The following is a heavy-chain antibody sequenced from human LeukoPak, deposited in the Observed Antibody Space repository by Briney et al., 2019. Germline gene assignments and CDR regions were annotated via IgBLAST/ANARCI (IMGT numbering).Heavy chain of an antibody. J-gene: IGHJ6*02. CDR1: GYTFTSYY. CDR2: INPSGGST. V-gene: IGHV1-46*01. Sequence: ASVMVSCKASGYTFTSYYMHWVRQAPGQGLEWMGIINPSGGSTSYAQKSQGRVTMTRDTSTSTVYMELSSLRSEDTAVYYCARDGWEGATTTFYYYHYGMDVWGQGTTVTVSS. CDR3: ARDGWEGATTTFYYYHYGMDV. D-gene: IGHD1-26*01.